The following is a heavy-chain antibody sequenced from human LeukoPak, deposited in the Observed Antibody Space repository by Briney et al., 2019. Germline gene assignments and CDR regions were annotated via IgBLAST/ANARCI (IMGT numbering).Heavy chain of an antibody. CDR1: GYSISSGYY. CDR3: VRGYNSFDQ. D-gene: IGHD1-1*01. V-gene: IGHV4-38-2*02. J-gene: IGHJ4*02. Sequence: SETLSLTCTVSGYSISSGYYWGWIRQPPGKGLEWIGSIYHSGSTYYNPSLKSRVTISVDTSKNQFSLKLSSVTAADTAVYYCVRGYNSFDQWGQGTLVTVSS. CDR2: IYHSGST.